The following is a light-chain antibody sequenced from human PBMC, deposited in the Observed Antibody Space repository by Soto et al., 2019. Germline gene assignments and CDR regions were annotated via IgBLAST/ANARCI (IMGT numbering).Light chain of an antibody. Sequence: DIQMTQSPSTLPASVGDRVTITCRASQDINRWLAWYQQKPGKAPKILIYNADTLESGVPSRFSGSGYGTEFILTISSLQPDDFATYYCQQFSLYWAFGQGTKVDIK. V-gene: IGKV1-5*01. J-gene: IGKJ1*01. CDR2: NAD. CDR1: QDINRW. CDR3: QQFSLYWA.